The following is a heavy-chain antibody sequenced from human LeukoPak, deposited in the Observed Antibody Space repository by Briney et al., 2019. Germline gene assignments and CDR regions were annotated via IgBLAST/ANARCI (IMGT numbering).Heavy chain of an antibody. Sequence: GGSLRLSCAASGFTLNSYLMSWVRQAPGRGLEWVANIKKDGSEESYLDSVKGRFTISRDNSKNTLYLEMNGLRRDDTAVYYCANVVATYAWGQGTLVTVSS. CDR2: IKKDGSEE. J-gene: IGHJ5*02. V-gene: IGHV3-7*01. CDR1: GFTLNSYL. D-gene: IGHD5-12*01. CDR3: ANVVATYA.